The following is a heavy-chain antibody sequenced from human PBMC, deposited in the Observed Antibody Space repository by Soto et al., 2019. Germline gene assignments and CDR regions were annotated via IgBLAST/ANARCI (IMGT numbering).Heavy chain of an antibody. CDR3: ATVGYCTGDSCFRYGLDV. Sequence: QVQLQESGPGQVKPSETLSLACNVSGGSVNSGRIYWSWIRQPPGKGLEWIGCVYYSGSTNYNPSLNSRVTISLDTSKHQFSLRLSSVTAADTAVYYCATVGYCTGDSCFRYGLDVWGQGTTVTVS. CDR2: VYYSGST. J-gene: IGHJ6*02. V-gene: IGHV4-61*01. D-gene: IGHD2-15*01. CDR1: GGSVNSGRIY.